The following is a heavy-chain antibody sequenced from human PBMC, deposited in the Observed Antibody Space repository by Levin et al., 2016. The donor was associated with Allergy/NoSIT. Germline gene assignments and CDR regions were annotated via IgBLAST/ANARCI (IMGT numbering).Heavy chain of an antibody. V-gene: IGHV1-18*01. J-gene: IGHJ4*02. D-gene: IGHD6-19*01. Sequence: ASVKVSCKASGYTFTSYGISWVRQAPGQGLEWMGWISAYNGNTNYAQKLQGRVTMTTDTSTSTAYMELRSLRSDDTAVYYCARVPRKIAVAGTPVEYWGQGTLVTVSS. CDR1: GYTFTSYG. CDR2: ISAYNGNT. CDR3: ARVPRKIAVAGTPVEY.